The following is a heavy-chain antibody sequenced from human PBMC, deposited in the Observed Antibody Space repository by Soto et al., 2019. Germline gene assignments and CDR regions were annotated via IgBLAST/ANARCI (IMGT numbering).Heavy chain of an antibody. V-gene: IGHV3-23*01. CDR3: AKGAGDYGDFYYYYMDV. Sequence: GGSLRLSCAASGFTFSSYAMSWVRQAPGKGLEWVSSISGSDGSTFHADSVKGQLTISRDNSKNTLYLQMNSLRAEDTAVYYCAKGAGDYGDFYYYYMDVWGKGTTVTVSS. CDR2: ISGSDGST. J-gene: IGHJ6*03. D-gene: IGHD4-17*01. CDR1: GFTFSSYA.